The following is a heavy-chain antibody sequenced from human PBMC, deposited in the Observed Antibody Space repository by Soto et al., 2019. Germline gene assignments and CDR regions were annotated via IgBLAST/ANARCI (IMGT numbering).Heavy chain of an antibody. D-gene: IGHD4-17*01. Sequence: QVQLVQSGPGVKKPGSSVKVSCTASGGAFSTYVISWVRQAPGQGLEWMGGIIVFSGTPNYEQKFQGRVTISADESTTTAYMELSSLRSEDTAVYYCAGEEGYGGSHSGAFDIWGQWTLVTVSS. V-gene: IGHV1-69*01. CDR3: AGEEGYGGSHSGAFDI. CDR1: GGAFSTYV. J-gene: IGHJ3*02. CDR2: IIVFSGTP.